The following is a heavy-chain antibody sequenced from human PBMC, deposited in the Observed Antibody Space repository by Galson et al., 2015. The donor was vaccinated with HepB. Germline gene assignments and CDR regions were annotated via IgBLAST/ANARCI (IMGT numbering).Heavy chain of an antibody. Sequence: SVKASCKVSEYTLTELSMQWVRQAPGKGLEWMGGFDQEEGETFYAQKFQGRVTMTEDTSTDTAYMELISLRSDDTAVYYCTTDDGDFDYWGQGTRVTVSS. D-gene: IGHD4-17*01. CDR3: TTDDGDFDY. CDR2: FDQEEGET. V-gene: IGHV1-24*01. CDR1: EYTLTELS. J-gene: IGHJ4*02.